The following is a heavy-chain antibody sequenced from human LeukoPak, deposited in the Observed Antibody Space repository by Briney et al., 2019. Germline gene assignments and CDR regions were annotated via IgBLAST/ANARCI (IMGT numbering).Heavy chain of an antibody. V-gene: IGHV3-33*01. CDR3: ARENWDNCRGHTCYGVFDI. D-gene: IGHD2-15*01. Sequence: RESLRLSCAASGFSFSLYCMHWVRLAPDRGLEWVSAIWYDGINAYSADSVKGRLTISRDTHKNTLNLQMNSLIGEDRAVYYCARENWDNCRGHTCYGVFDIWGQGTMVTVSA. J-gene: IGHJ3*02. CDR2: IWYDGINA. CDR1: GFSFSLYC.